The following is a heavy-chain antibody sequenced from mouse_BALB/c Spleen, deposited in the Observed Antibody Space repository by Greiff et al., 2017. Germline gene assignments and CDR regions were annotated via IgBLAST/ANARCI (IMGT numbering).Heavy chain of an antibody. V-gene: IGHV2-6-4*01. J-gene: IGHJ4*01. Sequence: VQLQQSGPGLVTPSQCLSISCTVSGFSLSSYCVHWVRQPPGKGLEWLGMIRGGGSTNYDSALKSRLSTSKDNSTSQVFLKRNSLQTDDTAVYYCDRGWLRDTMDYWGQGTSVTVSS. CDR1: GFSLSSYC. CDR3: DRGWLRDTMDY. D-gene: IGHD2-2*01. CDR2: IRGGGST.